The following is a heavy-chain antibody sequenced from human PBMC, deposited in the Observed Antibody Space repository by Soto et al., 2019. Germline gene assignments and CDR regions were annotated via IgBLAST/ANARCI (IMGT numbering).Heavy chain of an antibody. J-gene: IGHJ4*02. V-gene: IGHV3-23*01. CDR1: GFTFGNYA. Sequence: EVQLLESGGDLVQPGGSLRLSCAASGFTFGNYAMTWVRQAPGKGLEWVSSISGSGGSTFYADSVKGRFTISRDNSKNTLYLQLNGLRPEDTAIYYCGKDLSSHYFFDFWAQVTLATASS. CDR3: GKDLSSHYFFDF. D-gene: IGHD2-15*01. CDR2: ISGSGGST.